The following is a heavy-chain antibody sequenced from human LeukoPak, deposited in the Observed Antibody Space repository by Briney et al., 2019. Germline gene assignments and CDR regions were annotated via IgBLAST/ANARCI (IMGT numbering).Heavy chain of an antibody. V-gene: IGHV4-59*01. D-gene: IGHD3-22*01. CDR1: GDSISSYY. J-gene: IGHJ4*02. CDR3: AGAFPDSSRYIGPLDH. Sequence: PSETLSLTCAVSGDSISSYYWSWLRQPPGKGLEFIGHIYYSGSTHYNPSLKSRVTISVDTFKKQFSLNLNSVTAADTAVYYCAGAFPDSSRYIGPLDHWGQGTLVTVSS. CDR2: IYYSGST.